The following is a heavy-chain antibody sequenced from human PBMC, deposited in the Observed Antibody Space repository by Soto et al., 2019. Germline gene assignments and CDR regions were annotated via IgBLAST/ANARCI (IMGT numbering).Heavy chain of an antibody. CDR1: GGTFSSYA. V-gene: IGHV1-69*13. Sequence: ASVKVSCKASGGTFSSYAISWVRQAPGQGLEWMGGIIPIFGTANYAQKFQGRVTITADESTSTAYMELSSLRSEDTAVYYCARPKGNYDSSGYSPNYYYYYGMDVWGQGTTVTVSS. CDR2: IIPIFGTA. CDR3: ARPKGNYDSSGYSPNYYYYYGMDV. J-gene: IGHJ6*02. D-gene: IGHD3-22*01.